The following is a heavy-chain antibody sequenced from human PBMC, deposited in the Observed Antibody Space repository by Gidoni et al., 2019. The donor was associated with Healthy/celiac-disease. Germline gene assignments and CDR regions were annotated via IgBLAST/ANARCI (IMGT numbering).Heavy chain of an antibody. CDR2: IHTSGST. CDR1: AGPISSGSNY. J-gene: IGHJ4*02. CDR3: ARTVGVRSHRNTISPAANDY. Sequence: QVQLQEAGPGLVEPSQTLSPTCAVSAGPISSGSNYWCWIRQHAGKGLEWIGSIHTSGSTNYDPSLNSRVTISADTSRNQFSLKLSSVTAADTAVYYCARTVGVRSHRNTISPAANDYWGQGTLVTVSS. V-gene: IGHV4-61*02. D-gene: IGHD2-2*01.